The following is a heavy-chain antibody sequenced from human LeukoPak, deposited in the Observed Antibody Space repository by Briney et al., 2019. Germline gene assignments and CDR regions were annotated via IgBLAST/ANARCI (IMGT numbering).Heavy chain of an antibody. D-gene: IGHD1-14*01. Sequence: GGSLRLSCAASGFTFSSYEMNWVRQAPGKGLEWVSYTSSSGSTVYYADSVKGRFTISRDNAKNSLYLQMNSLRAEDTAVYYCAREQNTYNGNRFDHWGQGTLVTVSS. V-gene: IGHV3-48*03. CDR3: AREQNTYNGNRFDH. J-gene: IGHJ4*02. CDR1: GFTFSSYE. CDR2: TSSSGSTV.